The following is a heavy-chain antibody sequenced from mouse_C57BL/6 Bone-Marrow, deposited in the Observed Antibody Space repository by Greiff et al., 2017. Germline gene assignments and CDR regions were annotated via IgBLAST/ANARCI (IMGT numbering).Heavy chain of an antibody. V-gene: IGHV2-4*01. CDR3: AIRRGYYYAMDY. CDR1: GFSLTSYG. Sequence: QVQLKESGPGLVQPSQSLSITCTVSGFSLTSYGVHWVRQPPGKGLAWLGVIWSGGSTDYNAAFISRLSISKDNSKSQVFFKMNSLQADDTAIYYCAIRRGYYYAMDYGGQGTSVTVSS. D-gene: IGHD2-12*01. J-gene: IGHJ4*01. CDR2: IWSGGST.